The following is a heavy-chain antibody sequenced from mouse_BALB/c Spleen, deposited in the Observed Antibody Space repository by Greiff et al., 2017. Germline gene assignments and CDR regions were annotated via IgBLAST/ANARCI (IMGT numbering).Heavy chain of an antibody. Sequence: EVHLVESGGGLVKPGGSLKLSCAASGFTFSDYYMYWVRQTPEKRLEWVATISDGGSYTYYPDSVKGRFTISRDNAKNNLYLQMSSLKSEDTAMYYCARDRGLGHPFAYWGQGTLVTVSA. CDR1: GFTFSDYY. V-gene: IGHV5-4*02. D-gene: IGHD4-1*01. CDR2: ISDGGSYT. J-gene: IGHJ3*01. CDR3: ARDRGLGHPFAY.